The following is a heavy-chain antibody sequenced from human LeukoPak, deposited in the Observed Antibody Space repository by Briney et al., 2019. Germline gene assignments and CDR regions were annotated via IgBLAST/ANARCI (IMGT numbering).Heavy chain of an antibody. Sequence: GASVKVSCKASGYTFTTYGISWVRQATGQGLEWMGWMNPNSGNTGYAQKFQGRVTMTRNTSISTAYMELSSLRSEDTAVYYCARVWRSIAAAGTRDYYYGMDVWGQGTTVTVSS. J-gene: IGHJ6*02. V-gene: IGHV1-8*02. CDR1: GYTFTTYG. D-gene: IGHD6-13*01. CDR3: ARVWRSIAAAGTRDYYYGMDV. CDR2: MNPNSGNT.